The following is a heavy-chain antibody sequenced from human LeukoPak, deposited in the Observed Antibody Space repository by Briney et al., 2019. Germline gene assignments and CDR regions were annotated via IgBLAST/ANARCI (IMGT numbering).Heavy chain of an antibody. Sequence: ASVKVSCKASGYTFTSYGISWVRQAPGQGLEWMGWISAYNGNTNYAQKLQGRVTMTTDTSTSTAYMELRSLRSDDTAVYYCARVDYDILTGYYIPDAFGIWGQGTMVTVSS. CDR1: GYTFTSYG. J-gene: IGHJ3*02. CDR3: ARVDYDILTGYYIPDAFGI. V-gene: IGHV1-18*01. D-gene: IGHD3-9*01. CDR2: ISAYNGNT.